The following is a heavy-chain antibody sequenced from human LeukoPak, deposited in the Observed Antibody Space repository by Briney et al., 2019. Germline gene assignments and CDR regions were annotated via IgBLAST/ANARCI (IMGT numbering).Heavy chain of an antibody. CDR3: AKSTGYGLVAI. Sequence: SETLSLTCTVSGGSIITSNYYWGWIRQPPGKGLEWIGNIFYSGGTYYIPALRSRVTISLDPSRNQFSLKLNSVTAADTAVYYCAKSTGYGLVAIWGQGTMVTVSS. CDR1: GGSIITSNYY. CDR2: IFYSGGT. V-gene: IGHV4-39*07. J-gene: IGHJ3*02. D-gene: IGHD3-9*01.